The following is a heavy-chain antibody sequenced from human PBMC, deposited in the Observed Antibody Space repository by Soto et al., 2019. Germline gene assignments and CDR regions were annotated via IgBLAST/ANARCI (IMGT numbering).Heavy chain of an antibody. D-gene: IGHD3-9*01. CDR2: IYYSGST. CDR3: ARVLSYYDILTGQLSTGVDY. V-gene: IGHV4-31*03. CDR1: GGSISSGGYY. Sequence: PSETLSLTCTVSGGSISSGGYYWSWIRQHPGKGLEWIGYIYYSGSTYYNPSLKSRVTISVDTSKNQFSLKLSSVTAADTAVYYCARVLSYYDILTGQLSTGVDYWGQGTLVTVSS. J-gene: IGHJ4*02.